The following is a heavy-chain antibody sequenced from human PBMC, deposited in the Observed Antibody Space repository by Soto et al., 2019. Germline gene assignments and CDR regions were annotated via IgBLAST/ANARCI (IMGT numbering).Heavy chain of an antibody. J-gene: IGHJ3*02. CDR3: AREEGYYYDSSGYYTIDAFDI. D-gene: IGHD3-22*01. V-gene: IGHV1-18*04. CDR1: GYTFTSYG. Sequence: QVPLVQSGAEVKKPGASVKVSCKASGYTFTSYGISWVRQAPGQGLEWMGWISAYNGNTNYAQKLQGRVTMTTDTSTSIAYMELRSLRSDDTAVYYCAREEGYYYDSSGYYTIDAFDIWGQGTMVTVSS. CDR2: ISAYNGNT.